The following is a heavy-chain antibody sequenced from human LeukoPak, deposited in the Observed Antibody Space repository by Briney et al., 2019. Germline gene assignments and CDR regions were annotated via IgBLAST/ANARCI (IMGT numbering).Heavy chain of an antibody. V-gene: IGHV3-23*01. CDR2: ISGSGGST. J-gene: IGHJ4*02. Sequence: QPGGSLRLSCAASGFTFSSYAMSWVRQAPGKGLEWVSAISGSGGSTYYADSVKGRFTISRDNSKNTLYLQMNSLRAEDTAVYYCAKDTLVVPAGWEDYWGQGTLVTVSS. CDR3: AKDTLVVPAGWEDY. CDR1: GFTFSSYA. D-gene: IGHD2-2*01.